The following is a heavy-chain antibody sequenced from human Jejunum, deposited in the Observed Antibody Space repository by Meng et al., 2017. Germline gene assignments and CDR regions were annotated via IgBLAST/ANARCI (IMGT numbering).Heavy chain of an antibody. CDR2: ISYSGGDIQ. D-gene: IGHD6-19*01. CDR3: ARDPTAVANKPKYFFDF. J-gene: IGHJ4*02. Sequence: GESLKISCAASGFTFSSYAMHWVRQAPGKGLEWVAVISYSGGDIQYYADSVKGRFTISRDNSRNKLYLQMDSLRAEDTAVYYCARDPTAVANKPKYFFDFWGQGKLVNGAS. V-gene: IGHV3-30*04. CDR1: GFTFSSYA.